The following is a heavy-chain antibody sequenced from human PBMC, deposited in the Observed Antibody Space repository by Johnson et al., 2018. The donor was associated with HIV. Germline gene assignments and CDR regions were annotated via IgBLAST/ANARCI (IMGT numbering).Heavy chain of an antibody. Sequence: EVQLVESGGGLVKPGGSLRLSCAASGFTFSNAWMSWVRQAPGKGLEWVGRIKSKTDGGTTDYAAPVKGRFTISRDDSKNTLYLQMNSLKTEDTAVYYCAKSSVTDAFDIWGQGTMVTVSS. CDR2: IKSKTDGGTT. D-gene: IGHD6-19*01. CDR1: GFTFSNAW. J-gene: IGHJ3*02. CDR3: AKSSVTDAFDI. V-gene: IGHV3-15*01.